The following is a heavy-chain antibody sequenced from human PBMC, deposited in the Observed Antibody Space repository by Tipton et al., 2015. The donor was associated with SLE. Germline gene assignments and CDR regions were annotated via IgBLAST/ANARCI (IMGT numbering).Heavy chain of an antibody. J-gene: IGHJ6*02. CDR2: IHHHGGT. V-gene: IGHV4-34*01. CDR3: ARDCWSGYYSDYYYGMDV. Sequence: TLSLTCAVYGGSVSGNYWSWFRQPPGKGLEWIGEIHHHGGTNYNPSLKSRVTMSLDTSKNQFFLKLSFVTAADTAVYYCARDCWSGYYSDYYYGMDVWGQGTTVTVSS. D-gene: IGHD3-3*01. CDR1: GGSVSGNY.